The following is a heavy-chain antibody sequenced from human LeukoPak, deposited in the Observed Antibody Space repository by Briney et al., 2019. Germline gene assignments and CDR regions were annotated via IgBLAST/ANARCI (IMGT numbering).Heavy chain of an antibody. Sequence: GGSLRLSCAASGFTFSSYAMSWVGQAPGKGLEWVSAISGSGGSTYYADSVKGRFTISRDNSKNTLYLQMNSLRAEDTAVYYCAQTPYVVVPAAMLGPDYWGQGTLVTVSS. CDR1: GFTFSSYA. D-gene: IGHD2-2*01. J-gene: IGHJ4*02. CDR3: AQTPYVVVPAAMLGPDY. V-gene: IGHV3-23*01. CDR2: ISGSGGST.